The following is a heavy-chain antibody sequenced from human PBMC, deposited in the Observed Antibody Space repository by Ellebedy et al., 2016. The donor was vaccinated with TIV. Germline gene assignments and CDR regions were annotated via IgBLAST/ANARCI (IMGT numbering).Heavy chain of an antibody. Sequence: MPSETLSLTCTVSGGSISSGGYYWSWIRQHPGKGLEWIGYIYYSGSTYYNPSLKSRVTISVDTSKNQFSLKLSSVTAADTAVYYCASGVIVGATRGAFDIWGQGTTVTVSS. J-gene: IGHJ3*02. D-gene: IGHD1-26*01. CDR3: ASGVIVGATRGAFDI. CDR1: GGSISSGGYY. V-gene: IGHV4-31*03. CDR2: IYYSGST.